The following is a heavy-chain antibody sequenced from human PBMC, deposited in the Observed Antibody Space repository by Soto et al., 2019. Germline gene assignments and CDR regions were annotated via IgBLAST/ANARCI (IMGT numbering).Heavy chain of an antibody. J-gene: IGHJ4*02. V-gene: IGHV3-15*07. CDR2: IKSKTDGGTT. CDR1: SVSNAW. D-gene: IGHD5-18*01. CDR3: TTLTAMVPPFDY. Sequence: SVSNAWMNWVRQAPGKGLEWVGRIKSKTDGGTTDYAAHVKGRFTISRDDSKNTLYLQMNSLKTEDTAVYYCTTLTAMVPPFDYWGQGTLVTVSS.